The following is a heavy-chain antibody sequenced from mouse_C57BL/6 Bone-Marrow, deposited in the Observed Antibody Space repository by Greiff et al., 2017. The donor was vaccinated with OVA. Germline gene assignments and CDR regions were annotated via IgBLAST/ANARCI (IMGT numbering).Heavy chain of an antibody. CDR3: LITTVVPYAMDY. CDR1: GFSLTSYG. V-gene: IGHV2-2*01. CDR2: IWSGGST. D-gene: IGHD1-1*01. Sequence: VKLVESGPGLVQPSQSLSITCTVSGFSLTSYGVHWVRQSPGKGLEWLGVIWSGGSTDYNAAFISRLSISKDNSKSQVFFKMNSLQADDTAIYYCLITTVVPYAMDYWGQGTSVTVSS. J-gene: IGHJ4*01.